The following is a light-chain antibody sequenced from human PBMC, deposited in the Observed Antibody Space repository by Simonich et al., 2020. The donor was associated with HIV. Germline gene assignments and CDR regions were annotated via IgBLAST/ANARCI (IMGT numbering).Light chain of an antibody. J-gene: IGKJ1*01. CDR3: QQCNNWPWT. CDR1: QSVSNN. Sequence: EIVMTQSPATLSVSPGEKATLSCRASQSVSNNLAWYQQKPVQAPRLLIYGASTRATGIPARFSGSGSGTEFTLTINSLQSEDFAVYYCQQCNNWPWTFGRGTKVEIK. CDR2: GAS. V-gene: IGKV3-15*01.